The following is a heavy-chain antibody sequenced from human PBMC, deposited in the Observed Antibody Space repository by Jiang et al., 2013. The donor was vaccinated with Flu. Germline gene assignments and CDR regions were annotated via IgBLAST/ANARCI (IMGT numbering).Heavy chain of an antibody. V-gene: IGHV1-69*01. J-gene: IGHJ5*02. CDR3: ARYTSKRWLQLENWFDP. D-gene: IGHD5-24*01. Sequence: SVKVSCKASGALSSYAISWVRQAPGQGLEWMGGIIPIFGTANYAQKFQGRVTITADESTSTAYMELSSLRSEDTAVYYCARYTSKRWLQLENWFDPWGQGTLVTVSS. CDR1: GALSSYA. CDR2: IIPIFGTA.